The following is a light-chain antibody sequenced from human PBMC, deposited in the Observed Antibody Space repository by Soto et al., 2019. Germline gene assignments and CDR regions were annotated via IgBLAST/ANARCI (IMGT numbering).Light chain of an antibody. CDR3: QQTHSIPPT. Sequence: DIQMTQSPSSLSASVGDRVTVTCRTSHIVDTSLNWYQQKPGKAPKLLIYAASSVQSGVPARLSGSGSATFFTLTIHNLQPDDFATYFCQQTHSIPPTLGPGTKVDIK. CDR2: AAS. V-gene: IGKV1-39*01. CDR1: HIVDTS. J-gene: IGKJ2*01.